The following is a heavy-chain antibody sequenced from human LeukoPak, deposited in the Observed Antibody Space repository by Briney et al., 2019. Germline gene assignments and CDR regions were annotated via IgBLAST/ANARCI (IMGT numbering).Heavy chain of an antibody. J-gene: IGHJ3*02. D-gene: IGHD4-17*01. V-gene: IGHV1-2*02. CDR1: GYTFTGYY. CDR3: ARGDGDYSDDAFDI. Sequence: GASVKVSCKASGYTFTGYYMHWVRQAPGQGLEWMGWINPSGGGTNYAQKFQGRVTMTRDTSISTAYMELSRLRSDDTAVYYCARGDGDYSDDAFDIWGQGTMVTVSS. CDR2: INPSGGGT.